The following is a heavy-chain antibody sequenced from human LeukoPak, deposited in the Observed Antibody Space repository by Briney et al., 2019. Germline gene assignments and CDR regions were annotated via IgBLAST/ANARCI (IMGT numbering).Heavy chain of an antibody. D-gene: IGHD3-10*01. J-gene: IGHJ3*02. CDR1: GGSFSGYY. CDR2: INHSGST. V-gene: IGHV4-34*01. CDR3: ARAPRGRRQGRAFDI. Sequence: SETLSLTCAVYGGSFSGYYWSWIRQPPGKGLEWIGEINHSGSTNYNPSLKSRVTISVDTSKNQFSLKLSPVTAADTAVYYCARAPRGRRQGRAFDIWGQGTMVTVSS.